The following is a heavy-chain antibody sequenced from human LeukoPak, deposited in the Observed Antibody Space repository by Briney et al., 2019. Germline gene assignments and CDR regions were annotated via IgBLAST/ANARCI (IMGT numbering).Heavy chain of an antibody. V-gene: IGHV3-23*01. D-gene: IGHD2-21*02. CDR1: GCTFSSYS. CDR3: ATYKVTCYRSAFDY. J-gene: IGHJ4*02. Sequence: WGSLSLSCAASGCTFSSYSMNWIRQPPGKGLEWVSAISGSGGSTYYAASVNGRVTISRDNSKNQLYLQMNSLRAADTAVYYCATYKVTCYRSAFDYWGQGTMVTVSS. CDR2: ISGSGGST.